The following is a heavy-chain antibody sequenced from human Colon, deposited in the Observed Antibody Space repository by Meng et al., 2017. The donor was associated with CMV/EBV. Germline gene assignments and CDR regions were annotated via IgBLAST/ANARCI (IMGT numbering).Heavy chain of an antibody. CDR2: IKRDGSEK. Sequence: GKSLKISCEASGFTFRSYWMTWVRHSPGKGLEWVANIKRDGSEKYYVDSVKGRFTISRDNAKKTLYLDMTSLRPDDTGVYFCASHVYLTDVYDGLDVWGQGTTVTVSS. J-gene: IGHJ6*02. CDR3: ASHVYLTDVYDGLDV. CDR1: GFTFRSYW. D-gene: IGHD2/OR15-2a*01. V-gene: IGHV3-7*01.